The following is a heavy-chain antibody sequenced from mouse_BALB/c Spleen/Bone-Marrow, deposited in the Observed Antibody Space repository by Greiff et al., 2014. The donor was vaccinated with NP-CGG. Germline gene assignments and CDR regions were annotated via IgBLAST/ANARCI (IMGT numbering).Heavy chain of an antibody. D-gene: IGHD1-1*01. CDR1: GYTFTSYW. J-gene: IGHJ4*01. CDR3: ARPYYGRAMDY. Sequence: DLVKPGASVKLSCKASGYTFTSYWINWIKQRPGQGLEWIGRIALGSGSTYYDEMFKGKATLTVDTSSSTAYIQLSSLSSEDSAVYFCARPYYGRAMDYWGQGTSVTVSS. V-gene: IGHV1S41*01. CDR2: IALGSGST.